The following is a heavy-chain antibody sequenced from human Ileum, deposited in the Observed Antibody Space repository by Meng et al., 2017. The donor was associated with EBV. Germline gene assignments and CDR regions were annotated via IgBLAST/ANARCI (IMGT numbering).Heavy chain of an antibody. CDR1: GYSFTGHY. D-gene: IGHD3-16*01. J-gene: IGHJ4*02. CDR2: IYPNSGGT. Sequence: GQLGAGVKTPGTLANVSYKASGYSFTGHYIQWVRRAAGEGLEWVGWIYPNSGGTRYAQKFEGRVTMTRDTSITKAYMELSSLKSDDTAVYYCAREGAGGNSFDFWGQGTLVTVSS. V-gene: IGHV1-2*02. CDR3: AREGAGGNSFDF.